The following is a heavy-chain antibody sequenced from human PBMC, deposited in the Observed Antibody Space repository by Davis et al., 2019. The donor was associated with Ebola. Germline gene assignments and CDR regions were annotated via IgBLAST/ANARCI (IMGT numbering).Heavy chain of an antibody. CDR1: GGSISSSSYY. V-gene: IGHV4-39*02. CDR3: ARGWSLRDYYAMDV. Sequence: GSLRLSCTVSGGSISSSSYYWGWIRQPPGKGLEWIGEINHSGGTNYSPSLKSRVTVSVDTSKNHFSLKLSSVTAADTAVYYCARGWSLRDYYAMDVWGQGTTVTVSS. CDR2: INHSGGT. D-gene: IGHD6-13*01. J-gene: IGHJ6*02.